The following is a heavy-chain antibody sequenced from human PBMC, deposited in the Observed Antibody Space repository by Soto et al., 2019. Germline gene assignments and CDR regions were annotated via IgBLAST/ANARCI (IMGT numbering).Heavy chain of an antibody. Sequence: QVQLVQSGAEVKKPGASVKVSCKASGYTFTSYVISWVGKPPGQGLEGMGGISAANGNTNYAQKLQGRVTMTTDTSTSTAYMELRSLRSDDTAVYYCARGGGAHLRRSSGRPIDYWGQGTLVTVSS. D-gene: IGHD6-19*01. CDR1: GYTFTSYV. CDR3: ARGGGAHLRRSSGRPIDY. J-gene: IGHJ4*02. CDR2: ISAANGNT. V-gene: IGHV1-18*01.